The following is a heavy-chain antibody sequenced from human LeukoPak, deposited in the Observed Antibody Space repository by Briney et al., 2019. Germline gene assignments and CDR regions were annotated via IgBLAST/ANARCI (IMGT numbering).Heavy chain of an antibody. J-gene: IGHJ4*02. D-gene: IGHD1-26*01. Sequence: ASVKVSCKASGGTFSSYAISWVRQAPGQGLEWMGGIIPIFGTANYAQKFQGRVTITADESTSTAYMELSSLRSEDTAVYYCAREGEVQWELLGGYFDYWGQGTLVTVSS. CDR3: AREGEVQWELLGGYFDY. CDR2: IIPIFGTA. CDR1: GGTFSSYA. V-gene: IGHV1-69*13.